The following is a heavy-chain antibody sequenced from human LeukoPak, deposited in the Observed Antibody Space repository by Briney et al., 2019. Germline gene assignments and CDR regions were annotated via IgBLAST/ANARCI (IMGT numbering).Heavy chain of an antibody. CDR2: IFYSGST. Sequence: SETLSLTCAVSGYSISSGYYWGWIRQPPGKGLEWIGYIFYSGSTSYNPSLKSRVTISVDTSKNQFSLKLSSVTAADTAVYYCARSSGVATVAARKFDYWGQGTLVTVSS. D-gene: IGHD6-6*01. CDR1: GYSISSGYY. CDR3: ARSSGVATVAARKFDY. J-gene: IGHJ4*02. V-gene: IGHV4-61*01.